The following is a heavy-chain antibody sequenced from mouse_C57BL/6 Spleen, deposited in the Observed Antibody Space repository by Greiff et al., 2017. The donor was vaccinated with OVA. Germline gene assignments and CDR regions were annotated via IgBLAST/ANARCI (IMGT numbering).Heavy chain of an antibody. Sequence: VKLQESGPELVKPGASVKISCKASGYAFSSSWMNWVKQRPGKGLEWIGRIYPGDGDTNYNGKFKGKATLTADKSSSTAYMQLSSLTSEDSAVYFCARREGYFDVWGTGTTVTVSS. CDR1: GYAFSSSW. J-gene: IGHJ1*03. CDR3: ARREGYFDV. CDR2: IYPGDGDT. V-gene: IGHV1-82*01.